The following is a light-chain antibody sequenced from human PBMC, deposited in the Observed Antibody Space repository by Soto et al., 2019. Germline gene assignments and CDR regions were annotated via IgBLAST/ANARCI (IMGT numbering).Light chain of an antibody. CDR1: QSVSSD. J-gene: IGKJ5*01. Sequence: ESVLTQSPAILSLSPGERVTLSCRASQSVSSDLAWFQQKPGQAPRLFIYDASNRATGIPARFSGSGSGTDFTLTISSLEPEDFAVYHCQQRSSWPFTFGQGTRLEIK. V-gene: IGKV3-11*01. CDR3: QQRSSWPFT. CDR2: DAS.